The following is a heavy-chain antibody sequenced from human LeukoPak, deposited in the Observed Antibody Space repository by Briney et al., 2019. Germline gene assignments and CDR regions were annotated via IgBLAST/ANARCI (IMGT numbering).Heavy chain of an antibody. CDR1: LASISSYY. J-gene: IGHJ1*01. CDR3: AGGYGSGTYSA. D-gene: IGHD3-10*01. CDR2: TSTTVGT. V-gene: IGHV4-4*07. Sequence: SETLSLTCTVSLASISSYYWSCIRHPAGKGLWCLGRTSTTVGTYYSTPPKSRATTPIDTSKNQFSLSLPSVVAGDTAVYFCAGGYGSGTYSAWGQGTLVTVSS.